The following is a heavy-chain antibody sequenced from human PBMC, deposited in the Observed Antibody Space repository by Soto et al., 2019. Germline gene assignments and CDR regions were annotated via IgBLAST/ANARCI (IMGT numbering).Heavy chain of an antibody. CDR2: FDPEYGET. J-gene: IGHJ6*02. Sequence: ASVKVSCKVSGYTLTELSMPWVRQAPVKGLGRMGGFDPEYGETIYAQKFQGRVTMTEETSEDTAYMELSSKRSGDKAVYYSATTGSYGQYHYYAMEVWGQGTTVTGSS. CDR3: ATTGSYGQYHYYAMEV. CDR1: GYTLTELS. D-gene: IGHD5-18*01. V-gene: IGHV1-24*01.